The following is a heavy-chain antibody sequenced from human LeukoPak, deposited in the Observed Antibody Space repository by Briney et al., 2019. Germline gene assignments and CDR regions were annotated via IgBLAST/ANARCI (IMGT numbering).Heavy chain of an antibody. J-gene: IGHJ4*02. CDR1: GYTLTELS. Sequence: GASVKVSCKVSGYTLTELSMHWVRQAPGKGLEWMGGFDPEDGETIYAQKFQGRVTMTTDTSTSTAYMELRSLRSDDTAVYYCARGSSSPLHPFDYWGQGTLVTVSS. D-gene: IGHD6-13*01. V-gene: IGHV1-24*01. CDR3: ARGSSSPLHPFDY. CDR2: FDPEDGET.